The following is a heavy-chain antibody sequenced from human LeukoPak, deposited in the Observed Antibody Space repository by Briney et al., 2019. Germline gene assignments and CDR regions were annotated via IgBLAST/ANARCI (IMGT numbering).Heavy chain of an antibody. CDR2: ISAYNGNT. CDR1: GYTFTSYG. D-gene: IGHD3-16*01. V-gene: IGHV1-18*01. Sequence: ASVKVSCKASGYTFTSYGISWVRQAPGQGLEWMGWISAYNGNTNYAQKLQGRVTMTTDTSTSTAYMELRSLRPDDTAVYYCARGLGIMITFGGVTVDYWGQGTLVTVSS. CDR3: ARGLGIMITFGGVTVDY. J-gene: IGHJ4*02.